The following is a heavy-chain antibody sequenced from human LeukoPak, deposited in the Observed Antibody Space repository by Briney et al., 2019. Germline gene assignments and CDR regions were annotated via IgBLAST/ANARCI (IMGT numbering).Heavy chain of an antibody. CDR1: GFTFGNYW. D-gene: IGHD1-1*01. CDR2: INQGGSEE. CDR3: ARSETTVTVDF. J-gene: IGHJ4*02. Sequence: GGALRLSCAASGFTFGNYWMSWVRQAPGKGLEWVANINQGGSEEYYVDSVKGRFSVSRDNARNSLFLQMASVRAEDTAVYYCARSETTVTVDFWGQGTLVTVSS. V-gene: IGHV3-7*01.